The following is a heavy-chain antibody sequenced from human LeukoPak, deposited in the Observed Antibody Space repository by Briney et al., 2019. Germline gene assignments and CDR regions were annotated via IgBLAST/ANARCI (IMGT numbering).Heavy chain of an antibody. V-gene: IGHV3-7*01. CDR3: ARYGNGEWLAHYSFEI. CDR1: GFSLSKYW. Sequence: GGSLRLSCAASGFSLSKYWMSWVRQAPEKGPEWVANINQDVSEKYYVDSVKGRFTISRDNADNSVYLQMNNLKAGDTAVYYCARYGNGEWLAHYSFEIWGQGTMVTVSS. J-gene: IGHJ3*02. CDR2: INQDVSEK. D-gene: IGHD6-19*01.